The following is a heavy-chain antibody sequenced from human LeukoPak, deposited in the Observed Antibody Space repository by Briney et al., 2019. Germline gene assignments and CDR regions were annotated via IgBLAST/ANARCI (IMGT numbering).Heavy chain of an antibody. J-gene: IGHJ4*02. D-gene: IGHD2-2*01. V-gene: IGHV3-23*01. Sequence: GSLRLSCAASGFTFSSDSMTWVRQAPGKGLEWVSTISGSGVSTLYADPVKGRFTISRDNSKNTLYLHMNSLSAEDTAIYYCAKDSFSSRWGQGTLVTVSS. CDR1: GFTFSSDS. CDR2: ISGSGVST. CDR3: AKDSFSSR.